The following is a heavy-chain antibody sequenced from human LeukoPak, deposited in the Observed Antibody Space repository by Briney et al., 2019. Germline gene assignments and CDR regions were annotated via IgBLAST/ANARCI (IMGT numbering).Heavy chain of an antibody. CDR2: ISAYNGNT. CDR1: GYTFTSYG. V-gene: IGHV1-18*01. J-gene: IGHJ5*02. D-gene: IGHD1-1*01. CDR3: GRWVRANWFDP. Sequence: ASVKVSCKASGYTFTSYGISWVRQAHGQGREWMGWISAYNGNTNYAQKLQGRVTMTTDTSTSTAYMEQRSLRSDDAAVYYCGRWVRANWFDPWGQGTLVTVSS.